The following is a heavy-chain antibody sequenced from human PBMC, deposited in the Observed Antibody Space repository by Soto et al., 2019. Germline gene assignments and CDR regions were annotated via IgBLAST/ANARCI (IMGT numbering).Heavy chain of an antibody. D-gene: IGHD3-10*01. V-gene: IGHV1-69*13. CDR3: ARGFRSFRRNYYYGMDV. CDR2: IIPIFGTA. CDR1: GGTFSSYA. J-gene: IGHJ6*02. Sequence: WASVKVSCKASGGTFSSYAISWVRQAPGQGLEWMGGIIPIFGTANYAQKFQGRVTITADESTSTAYMELSSLRSEDTAVYYCARGFRSFRRNYYYGMDVWGQGTTVTVSS.